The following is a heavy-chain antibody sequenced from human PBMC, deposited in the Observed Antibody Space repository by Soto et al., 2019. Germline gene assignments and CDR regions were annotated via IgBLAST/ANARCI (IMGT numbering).Heavy chain of an antibody. CDR1: GGTFSSYA. V-gene: IGHV1-69*12. D-gene: IGHD3-3*01. Sequence: QVQLVQSGAEVKKPGSSVKVSCKASGGTFSSYAISWVRQAPGQGLEWMGGIIPIFGTANYAQKLQGRDTITADQATSTAYTEMRSRRSEDTAVYYCDNGVLTWGAFGIWGQGTMVTISS. CDR2: IIPIFGTA. J-gene: IGHJ3*02. CDR3: DNGVLTWGAFGI.